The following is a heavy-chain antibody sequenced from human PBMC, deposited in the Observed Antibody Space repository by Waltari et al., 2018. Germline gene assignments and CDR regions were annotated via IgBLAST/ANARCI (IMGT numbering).Heavy chain of an antibody. J-gene: IGHJ3*02. Sequence: QVQLQESGPGLVKPSETLSLTCAVSGYSISSAYYWGWIRQPPGKGLEWIGSIHHSGNVYYNPPLKSRVTVSLDTSKNQFSLKLTSMTAADTAVYYCARVSMGTITSSDAFDIWGPGTMVTVSS. CDR3: ARVSMGTITSSDAFDI. CDR1: GYSISSAYY. D-gene: IGHD2-2*01. CDR2: IHHSGNV. V-gene: IGHV4-38-2*01.